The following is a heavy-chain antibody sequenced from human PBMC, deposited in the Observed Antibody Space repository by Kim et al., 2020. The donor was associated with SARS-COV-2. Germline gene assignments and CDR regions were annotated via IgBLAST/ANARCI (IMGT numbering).Heavy chain of an antibody. D-gene: IGHD6-13*01. CDR2: IRSNANNYAT. V-gene: IGHV3-73*01. Sequence: GGSLRLSCAASGFTFSDSAIHWVRQASGKGLEWVGRIRSNANNYATAYAASVRGGFTISRDDSRNTAFLQMNSLKTDDTAVYYCTFPDIAAGGTLYWGRGTLVTVSS. CDR1: GFTFSDSA. CDR3: TFPDIAAGGTLY. J-gene: IGHJ4*02.